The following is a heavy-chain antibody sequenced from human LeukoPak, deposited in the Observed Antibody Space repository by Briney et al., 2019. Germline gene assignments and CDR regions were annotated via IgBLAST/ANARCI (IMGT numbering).Heavy chain of an antibody. D-gene: IGHD2-2*01. Sequence: PGGSLRLSCAASGFTFNIYCMHWVRQAPGKGLEWVAVISYDGSNKYYADSVKGRFTISRDNSKNTLYLQMNSLRAEDTAVYYCARDTVRYCSSTSCYGFIDYWGQGTLVTVSS. V-gene: IGHV3-30*03. CDR2: ISYDGSNK. CDR1: GFTFNIYC. CDR3: ARDTVRYCSSTSCYGFIDY. J-gene: IGHJ4*02.